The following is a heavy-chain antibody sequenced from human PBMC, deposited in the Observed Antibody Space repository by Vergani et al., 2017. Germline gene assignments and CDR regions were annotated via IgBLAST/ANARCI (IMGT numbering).Heavy chain of an antibody. D-gene: IGHD2-2*02. CDR3: ARLAYGDTTSCHRVFDF. CDR1: GYSFSSYW. J-gene: IGHJ4*02. V-gene: IGHV5-51*01. CDR2: IYPGDYDT. Sequence: EVQLVQSGAEVKKPGESLKISCKGSGYSFSSYWIGWVRQTPWKGLEWMGIIYPGDYDTTYSPSFQGQVTISADKYISTAYLQWNSLMASDTAMYYCARLAYGDTTSCHRVFDFWGQGTLVNVS.